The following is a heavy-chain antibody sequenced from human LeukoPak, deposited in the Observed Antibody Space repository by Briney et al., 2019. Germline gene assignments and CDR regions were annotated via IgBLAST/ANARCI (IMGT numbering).Heavy chain of an antibody. CDR1: GYSISSGYY. Sequence: PSETLSLTCAVSGYSISSGYYWGWIRQPPGKGLEWIGSGSTYYNPSLKSRVTISVDTSKNQFSLKLSSVTAADTAVYYCARDLVGVVSGFDIWGQGTMVTVSS. D-gene: IGHD2-15*01. V-gene: IGHV4-38-2*02. J-gene: IGHJ3*02. CDR2: SGST. CDR3: ARDLVGVVSGFDI.